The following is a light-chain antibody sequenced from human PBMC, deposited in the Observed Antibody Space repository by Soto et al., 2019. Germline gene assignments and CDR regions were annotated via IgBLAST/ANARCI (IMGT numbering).Light chain of an antibody. CDR3: SAYSSGATHVV. CDR2: DVN. CDR1: SSDIGGLYNY. Sequence: QSVLTQPASVSGSPGQSITISCTGTSSDIGGLYNYVSWYQQHPGKAPKLLIYDVNDRPSGVSDRFSGPKSGNTASLTISGLQAEDEADYFCSAYSSGATHVVFGGGTKVTVL. J-gene: IGLJ2*01. V-gene: IGLV2-14*03.